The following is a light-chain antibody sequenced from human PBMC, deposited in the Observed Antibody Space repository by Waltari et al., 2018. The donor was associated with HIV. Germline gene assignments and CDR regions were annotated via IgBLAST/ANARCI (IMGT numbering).Light chain of an antibody. CDR3: QTWATGIQV. CDR1: SGHSSYA. V-gene: IGLV4-69*02. J-gene: IGLJ3*02. Sequence: QLVLTQSPSASASLGASVKLTCTLSSGHSSYAIAWHQQQPEKGPRYLMKVDSDGSHSKGDGIPDRFSGSYSGAERYLTISSLQSEDEADYYCQTWATGIQVFGGGTKLTVL. CDR2: VDSDGSH.